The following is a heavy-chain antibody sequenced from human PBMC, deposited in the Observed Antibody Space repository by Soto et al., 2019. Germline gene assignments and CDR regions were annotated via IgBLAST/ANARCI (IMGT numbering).Heavy chain of an antibody. Sequence: EVQLLESGGGLVQPGGSLRLSCAASGFTFSSYAMSWVRQAPGKGLEWVSVISGSGGSTYYADSVKGRFTISRDNSKKTLYLQMNGLRAGDTAVYYCAKDWSELEIIDAFDICGQGTMLIFSS. J-gene: IGHJ3*02. CDR2: ISGSGGST. CDR1: GFTFSSYA. V-gene: IGHV3-23*01. D-gene: IGHD1-1*01. CDR3: AKDWSELEIIDAFDI.